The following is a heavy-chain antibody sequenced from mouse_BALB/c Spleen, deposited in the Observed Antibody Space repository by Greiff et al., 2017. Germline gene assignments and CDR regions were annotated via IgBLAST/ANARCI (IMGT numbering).Heavy chain of an antibody. CDR1: GYTFTDYY. CDR2: IYPGSGNT. D-gene: IGHD1-1*01. Sequence: QVQLQQSGPELVKPGASVKISCKASGYTFTDYYINWVKQKPGQGLEWIGWIYPGSGNTKYNEKFKGKATLTVDTSSSTAYMQLSSLTSEDTAVYFCARRYYGSSPSYFDYWGQGTTLTVSS. CDR3: ARRYYGSSPSYFDY. J-gene: IGHJ2*01. V-gene: IGHV1-84*02.